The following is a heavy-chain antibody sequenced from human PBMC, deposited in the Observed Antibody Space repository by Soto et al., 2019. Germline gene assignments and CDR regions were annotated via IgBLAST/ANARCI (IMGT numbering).Heavy chain of an antibody. CDR2: INPSGGST. Sequence: GASVKVSCKASGYTFTSYFMHWVRQAPGQGLEWMGIINPSGGSTSYAQKFQGRVTMTRDTSKNTLYLQMNSLRAEDTAVYYCAKEGGYSYGSDRYYFDYWGQGTLVTVSS. CDR3: AKEGGYSYGSDRYYFDY. J-gene: IGHJ4*02. D-gene: IGHD5-18*01. CDR1: GYTFTSYF. V-gene: IGHV1-46*01.